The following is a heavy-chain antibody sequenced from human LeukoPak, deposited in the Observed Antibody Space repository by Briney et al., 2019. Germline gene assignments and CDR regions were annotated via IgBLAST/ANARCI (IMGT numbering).Heavy chain of an antibody. Sequence: PSETLSLTCTVSGGSISSYYWSWIRQPPGKGLEWIGYIYYSGSTNYNPSLKSRVTISVDRSKNQFSLKLSSVTAADTAVYYCARDRGGMGAGDYWGQGTLVTVSS. CDR3: ARDRGGMGAGDY. V-gene: IGHV4-59*12. CDR2: IYYSGST. D-gene: IGHD1-26*01. CDR1: GGSISSYY. J-gene: IGHJ4*02.